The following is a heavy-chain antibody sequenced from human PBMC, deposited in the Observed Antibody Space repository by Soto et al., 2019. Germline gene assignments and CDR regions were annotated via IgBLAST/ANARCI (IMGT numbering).Heavy chain of an antibody. Sequence: ESLARACPVSGGSISSSSYYWGWIRQPPGKGLEWIGSIYYSGSTYYNPSLKSRVTISVDTSQSQFSLRLTSVTAADAAVYYCERSIQLWTAFDSWGQGTLVT. CDR2: IYYSGST. D-gene: IGHD5-18*01. V-gene: IGHV4-39*01. CDR1: GGSISSSSYY. CDR3: ERSIQLWTAFDS. J-gene: IGHJ4*02.